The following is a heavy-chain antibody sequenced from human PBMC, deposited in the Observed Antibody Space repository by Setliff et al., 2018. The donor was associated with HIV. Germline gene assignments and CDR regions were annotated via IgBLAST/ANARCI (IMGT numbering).Heavy chain of an antibody. V-gene: IGHV4-61*09. Sequence: SETLSLTCTVSGGSISSGSYYWSWIRQPAGKGLEWIGHIYTSGSTNYNPSLKSRVTISVDTSKNQFSLKLSSVTAADTAVYYCARDLGYCSGGSCYSVFDYWGQGTLVTVSS. D-gene: IGHD2-15*01. CDR1: GGSISSGSYY. CDR2: IYTSGST. J-gene: IGHJ4*02. CDR3: ARDLGYCSGGSCYSVFDY.